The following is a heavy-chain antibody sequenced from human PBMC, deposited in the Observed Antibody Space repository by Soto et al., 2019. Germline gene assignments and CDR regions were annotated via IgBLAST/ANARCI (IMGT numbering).Heavy chain of an antibody. D-gene: IGHD4-17*01. Sequence: EVQLLESGGGLVQPGGSLRLSCAASGFTFSSYAMSWVRQAPGKGLEWVSAIIGSGGSTYYAASVKGRFTSSRDKSKNTLYLQINRLRAEDTAVYYCAKDTVNLNWFDPWGQGTLVTVSS. J-gene: IGHJ5*02. CDR2: IIGSGGST. CDR3: AKDTVNLNWFDP. CDR1: GFTFSSYA. V-gene: IGHV3-23*01.